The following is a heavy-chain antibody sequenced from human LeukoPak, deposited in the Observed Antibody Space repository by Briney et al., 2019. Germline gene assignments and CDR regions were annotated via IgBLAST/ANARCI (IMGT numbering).Heavy chain of an antibody. CDR1: GYTFTGYY. CDR3: ARDLDYGYY. CDR2: INPNSGGT. V-gene: IGHV1-2*02. Sequence: ASVKVSCKASGYTFTGYYIHWVRQAPGQGLEWMGWINPNSGGTNYAQKFQGRVTMTRDTSISTAYMELSTLRSDDTAVYYRARDLDYGYYWGQGTLVTVSS. D-gene: IGHD4-17*01. J-gene: IGHJ4*02.